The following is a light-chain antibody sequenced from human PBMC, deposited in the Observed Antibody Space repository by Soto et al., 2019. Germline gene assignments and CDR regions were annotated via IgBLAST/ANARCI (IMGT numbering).Light chain of an antibody. J-gene: IGKJ1*01. CDR1: QSVSNN. CDR2: GAS. Sequence: ETVMTQSPATLSVSPGDRATLSCTASQSVSNNLVWYQQKPGQAPRLLIYGASTRATAIPDRFSGSGSGTEFTLTISSRQSEDFAVYYCQQYKHWPRTFGQGTKVEIK. CDR3: QQYKHWPRT. V-gene: IGKV3-15*01.